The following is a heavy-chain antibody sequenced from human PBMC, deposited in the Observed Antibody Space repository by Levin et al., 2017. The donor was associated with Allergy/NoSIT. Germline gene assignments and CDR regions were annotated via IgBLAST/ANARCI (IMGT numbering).Heavy chain of an antibody. V-gene: IGHV2-5*02. CDR2: IYWDNDK. CDR1: GFSLTTVGVG. Sequence: SGPTLVKPTQTLTLTCTFSGFSLTTVGVGVGWIRQPPGKALEWLALIYWDNDKRHSPSLKSRATVIKDTSKNQVVLTLTNMDPVDTATYYCARHPVQWFGQYLVGFDVWGQGTMVTVSS. J-gene: IGHJ3*01. D-gene: IGHD3-10*01. CDR3: ARHPVQWFGQYLVGFDV.